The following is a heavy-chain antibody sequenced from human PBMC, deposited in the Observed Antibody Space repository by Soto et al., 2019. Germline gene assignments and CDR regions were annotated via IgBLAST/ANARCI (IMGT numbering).Heavy chain of an antibody. Sequence: SETLSLTCTVSGGSTSSGSNLWGWIRQPPVKLRECIATIYYSSSTYYNPSFKSRLTISVDTAKNRSSVMLISETAAYTAVYYCASTLLRILKRDAFDTCGQATMGT. V-gene: IGHV4-39*01. CDR2: IYYSSST. CDR3: ASTLLRILKRDAFDT. CDR1: GGSTSSGSNL. D-gene: IGHD2-15*01. J-gene: IGHJ3*02.